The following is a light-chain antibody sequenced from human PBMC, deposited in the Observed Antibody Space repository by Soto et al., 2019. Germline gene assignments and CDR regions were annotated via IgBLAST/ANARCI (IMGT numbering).Light chain of an antibody. Sequence: DMVLTQSPGTLSLSPGERATLSCRASQSVSSNLAWYQQKPGQAPRLLIYGASARATGIPVRFSGSGSGTEFTLTISSLQSEDFAVYYCQQYNNWPRTFGQGTKVDIK. CDR2: GAS. V-gene: IGKV3-15*01. J-gene: IGKJ1*01. CDR3: QQYNNWPRT. CDR1: QSVSSN.